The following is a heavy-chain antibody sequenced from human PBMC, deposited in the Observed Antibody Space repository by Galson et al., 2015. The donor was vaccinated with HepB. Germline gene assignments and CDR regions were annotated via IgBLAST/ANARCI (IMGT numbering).Heavy chain of an antibody. J-gene: IGHJ4*02. D-gene: IGHD3-3*01. V-gene: IGHV4-31*03. Sequence: TLSLTCTVSGGSISSGGYYWSWIRQHPGKGLEWIGYIYYSGSTYYNPSLKSRVTISVDTSKNQFSLKLSSVTAADTAVYYCARGTLRFPGRKYYFDYWGQGTLVTVSS. CDR2: IYYSGST. CDR1: GGSISSGGYY. CDR3: ARGTLRFPGRKYYFDY.